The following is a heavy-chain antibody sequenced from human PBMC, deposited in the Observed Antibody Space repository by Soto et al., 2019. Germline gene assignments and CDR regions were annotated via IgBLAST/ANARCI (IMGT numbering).Heavy chain of an antibody. J-gene: IGHJ4*02. V-gene: IGHV3-30-3*01. D-gene: IGHD2-2*01. CDR2: ISYDGSDK. CDR1: GFTFSSYA. CDR3: ASTSPSRSYCSSTSCYGLDY. Sequence: PGGSLRLSCAASGFTFSSYAMHWVRQAPGKGLEWVALISYDGSDKDYADSVKGRFTISRDNSRNTLFLQMNSLRAEDTAVYYCASTSPSRSYCSSTSCYGLDYWGQGTLVTVSS.